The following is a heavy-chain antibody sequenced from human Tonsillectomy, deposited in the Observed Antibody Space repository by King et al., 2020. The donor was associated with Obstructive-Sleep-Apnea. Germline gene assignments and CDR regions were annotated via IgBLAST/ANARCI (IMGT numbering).Heavy chain of an antibody. J-gene: IGHJ4*02. V-gene: IGHV3-9*01. CDR2: IRWISGSI. Sequence: VQLVESGGDLVQPGRSLRLSCAASGFTFDDYAMHWVRQAPGKGLEWVSGIRWISGSIGYADSVKGRFTISRDNAKNSLYLQMNSLRAEDTALYYCARGSNSCYLVYWGQGTLVTVSS. CDR1: GFTFDDYA. CDR3: ARGSNSCYLVY. D-gene: IGHD6-13*01.